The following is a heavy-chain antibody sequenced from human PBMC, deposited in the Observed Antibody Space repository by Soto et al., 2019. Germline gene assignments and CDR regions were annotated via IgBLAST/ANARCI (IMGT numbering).Heavy chain of an antibody. CDR1: GGSINSGGYC. Sequence: QVQLQESGPGLVKPSQTLSLTCTVSGGSINSGGYCWSWIRQHPGKGLDWIGCISYGGSTSYNPSLKSRVTISVDSSKNQFSLKLTSVTAADTAVYYCSRGILVWGQGALITVSS. CDR3: SRGILV. V-gene: IGHV4-31*03. D-gene: IGHD5-18*01. CDR2: ISYGGST. J-gene: IGHJ4*02.